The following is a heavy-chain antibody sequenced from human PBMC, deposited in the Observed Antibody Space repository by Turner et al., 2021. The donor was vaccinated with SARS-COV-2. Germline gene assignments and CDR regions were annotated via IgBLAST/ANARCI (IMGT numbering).Heavy chain of an antibody. V-gene: IGHV1-46*01. CDR3: ARVSSGSYYSRGYGLDV. D-gene: IGHD1-26*01. CDR1: GYTFTSYY. CDR2: INPSGGST. Sequence: QVQLVQSGAEGKKPGASVKVSCKASGYTFTSYYMHWVRQAPGQGLEWMGIINPSGGSTSYAQKFQGRVTMTRDTSTNTVYLELSSLRSEDTAVYYCARVSSGSYYSRGYGLDVWGQGTTVTVSS. J-gene: IGHJ6*02.